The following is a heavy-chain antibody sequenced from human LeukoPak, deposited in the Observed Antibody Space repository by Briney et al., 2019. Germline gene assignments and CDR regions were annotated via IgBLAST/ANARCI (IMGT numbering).Heavy chain of an antibody. Sequence: PSETLSLTCTVSGGSISSGGYYWSWIRQPPGKGLEWIGYIYHSGSTYYNPSLKSRVTISVDRSKNQFSLKLSSVTAADTAVYYCARQRAAAAYYFDYWGQGTLVTVSS. J-gene: IGHJ4*02. CDR3: ARQRAAAAYYFDY. D-gene: IGHD6-13*01. CDR2: IYHSGST. CDR1: GGSISSGGYY. V-gene: IGHV4-30-2*01.